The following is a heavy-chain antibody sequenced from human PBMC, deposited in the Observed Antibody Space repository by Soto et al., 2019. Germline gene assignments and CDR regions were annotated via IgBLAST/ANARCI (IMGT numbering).Heavy chain of an antibody. D-gene: IGHD6-13*01. CDR3: GRLVGNSWIDY. V-gene: IGHV6-1*01. CDR1: GDSVSSNRAT. Sequence: SQTLSLTCAISGDSVSSNRATWNWFRQSPSRGLEWLGRTYYRSKWYHDYAVSLNGRGTINPDTSQKQFSLHLTSVTPENTAVYYCGRLVGNSWIDYWGQGTLVTVSS. CDR2: TYYRSKWYH. J-gene: IGHJ4*02.